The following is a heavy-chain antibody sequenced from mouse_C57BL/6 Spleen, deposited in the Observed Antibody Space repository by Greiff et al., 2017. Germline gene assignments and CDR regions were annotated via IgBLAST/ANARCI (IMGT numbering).Heavy chain of an antibody. D-gene: IGHD2-3*01. CDR1: GYTFTSYW. CDR2: IYPSDSET. CDR3: ARARDGPYYFDY. J-gene: IGHJ2*01. Sequence: QVQLQQPGAELVRPGSSVKLSCKASGYTFTSYWMDWVKQRPGQGLEWIGNIYPSDSETHYNQKFKDKATLTVDKSSSTAYMQLSSLTSEDSAVYYCARARDGPYYFDYWGQGTTLTVSS. V-gene: IGHV1-61*01.